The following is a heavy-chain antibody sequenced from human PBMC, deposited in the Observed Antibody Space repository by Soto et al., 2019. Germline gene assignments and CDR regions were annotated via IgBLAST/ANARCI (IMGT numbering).Heavy chain of an antibody. V-gene: IGHV3-23*01. CDR3: AKESPVLATSDYYYYGMDV. Sequence: GGSLRLSCAASGFTFSSYAMSWVRQAPGKGLEWVSAISGSGGSTYYADSVKGRFTISRDNSKNTLYLQMNSLRAEDTAVYYCAKESPVLATSDYYYYGMDVWGQGTTVTVSS. D-gene: IGHD5-12*01. CDR2: ISGSGGST. J-gene: IGHJ6*02. CDR1: GFTFSSYA.